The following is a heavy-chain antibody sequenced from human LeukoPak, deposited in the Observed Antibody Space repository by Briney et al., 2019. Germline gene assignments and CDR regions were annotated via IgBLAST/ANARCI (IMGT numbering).Heavy chain of an antibody. D-gene: IGHD5-18*01. CDR2: IYYSGST. J-gene: IGHJ4*02. Sequence: SETLSLTCTVSGGSISSYYWSWIQQPPGKGLEWIGYIYYSGSTNYNPSLKSRVTISVDTSKNQFSLKLSSVTAADTAVYYCARGHNYGRLWDYWGQGTLVTVSS. CDR3: ARGHNYGRLWDY. CDR1: GGSISSYY. V-gene: IGHV4-59*01.